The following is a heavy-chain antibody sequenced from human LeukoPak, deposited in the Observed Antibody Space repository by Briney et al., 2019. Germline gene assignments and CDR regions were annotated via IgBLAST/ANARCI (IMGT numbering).Heavy chain of an antibody. CDR1: GDIVSSNSAA. D-gene: IGHD1-1*01. CDR3: ARDWRFSHFDY. J-gene: IGHJ4*02. Sequence: SQTLSLTCAISGDIVSSNSAAWNWIRLSPSRGLEWLGRTYYRSKWYNDFAISVKSRITINPDTSKNQFSLQLNSVTPEDTAVYYCARDWRFSHFDYWGQGTLVTVSS. V-gene: IGHV6-1*01. CDR2: TYYRSKWYN.